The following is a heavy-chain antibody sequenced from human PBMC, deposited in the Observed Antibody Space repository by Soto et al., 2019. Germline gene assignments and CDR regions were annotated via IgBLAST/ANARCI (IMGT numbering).Heavy chain of an antibody. D-gene: IGHD2-21*01. V-gene: IGHV4-31*03. CDR3: ARGVVP. Sequence: QVQLQESGPGLVKPSQTLSLTCTVSGGSISSGGYYWNWIRQHTGKGLEWIGYIYYSGSTYYNPRLKSRVTISVDTSKNQFSLKLSSVPAAVTAGYYGARGVVPWGQGTLVTVSS. CDR2: IYYSGST. CDR1: GGSISSGGYY. J-gene: IGHJ5*02.